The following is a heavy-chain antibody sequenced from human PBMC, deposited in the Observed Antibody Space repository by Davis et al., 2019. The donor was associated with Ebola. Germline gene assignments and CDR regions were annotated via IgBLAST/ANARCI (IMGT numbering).Heavy chain of an antibody. J-gene: IGHJ3*02. D-gene: IGHD1-26*01. Sequence: GGSLRLSCAASGFVFSSYVMSWVRQAPGKGLEWVSVIYRDGRTYYADSVKGRFTISRDNSKNTLYLQMNGLRVEDTAIYYCVKDTSNIWFDIWGQGTMVTVSS. CDR2: IYRDGRT. V-gene: IGHV3-23*03. CDR1: GFVFSSYV. CDR3: VKDTSNIWFDI.